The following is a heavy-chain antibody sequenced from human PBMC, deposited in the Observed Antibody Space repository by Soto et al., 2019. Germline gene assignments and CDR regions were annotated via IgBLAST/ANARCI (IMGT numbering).Heavy chain of an antibody. J-gene: IGHJ4*02. Sequence: SETLSLTCTVSGGSISSTTHYWGWIRQPPGKGLEWIGSVYYNGNMYYNPSLKSRVTMSVDTSKNQFSLDLRSVTAADTAVYYCARRKGYDSTGYYFDYWGQGILVTAPQ. CDR2: VYYNGNM. D-gene: IGHD3-22*01. V-gene: IGHV4-39*01. CDR1: GGSISSTTHY. CDR3: ARRKGYDSTGYYFDY.